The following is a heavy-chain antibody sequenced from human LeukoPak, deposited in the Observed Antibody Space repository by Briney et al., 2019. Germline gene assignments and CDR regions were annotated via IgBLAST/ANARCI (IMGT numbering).Heavy chain of an antibody. CDR2: IYSGGNA. CDR3: ARKYTYGLD. J-gene: IGHJ4*02. Sequence: GGSLRLSCAASGFTVSSNFMSWVRQAPGQGLKLVSVIYSGGNAYYADSVRGRFTIFRDNSKNTLYLQMNSLRAEDTAMYYCARKYTYGLDWGQGTLVTVSS. D-gene: IGHD5-18*01. V-gene: IGHV3-66*01. CDR1: GFTVSSNF.